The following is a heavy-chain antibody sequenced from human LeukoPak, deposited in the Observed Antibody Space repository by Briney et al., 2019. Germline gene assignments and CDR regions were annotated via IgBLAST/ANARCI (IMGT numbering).Heavy chain of an antibody. CDR1: GGSFSGYY. J-gene: IGHJ6*02. V-gene: IGHV4-34*01. D-gene: IGHD3-3*01. CDR3: ARGLSGDILEWLFLIYGMDV. Sequence: SETLSLTCAVYGGSFSGYYWSWIRQPPGKGLEWIGEINHSGSTNYNPSLKSRVTISVDTSKNQFSLKLSSVTAADTAVYYCARGLSGDILEWLFLIYGMDVWGQGTTVTVSS. CDR2: INHSGST.